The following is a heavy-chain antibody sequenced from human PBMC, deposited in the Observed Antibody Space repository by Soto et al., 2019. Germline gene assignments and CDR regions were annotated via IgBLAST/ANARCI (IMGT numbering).Heavy chain of an antibody. J-gene: IGHJ2*01. Sequence: QVQLQESGPGLVKPSETLSLTCTVSGGSISSYYWSWIRQPPGKGLERIGYIYYSGSTNYNPSLKSRVTMSVDTSKNQFSLKLSSVLAADTAVYYCARLSDYYYGSGSYQWYFDLWGRGTLVTVSS. V-gene: IGHV4-59*08. CDR1: GGSISSYY. D-gene: IGHD3-10*01. CDR3: ARLSDYYYGSGSYQWYFDL. CDR2: IYYSGST.